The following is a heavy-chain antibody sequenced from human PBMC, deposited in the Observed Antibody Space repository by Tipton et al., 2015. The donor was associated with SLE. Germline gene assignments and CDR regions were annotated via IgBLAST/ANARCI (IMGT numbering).Heavy chain of an antibody. CDR3: TKGGRSLSLYYMDV. D-gene: IGHD3-16*02. CDR1: GFTFDNYA. Sequence: RSLRLSCAASGFTFDNYAMHWVRQAPGKGLEWVSGITWDSDTVDYADSVKGRFSISRDNAKNSLYLQMNSLRPEDTALYYCTKGGRSLSLYYMDVWGKGTTVTVSS. V-gene: IGHV3-9*01. J-gene: IGHJ6*03. CDR2: ITWDSDTV.